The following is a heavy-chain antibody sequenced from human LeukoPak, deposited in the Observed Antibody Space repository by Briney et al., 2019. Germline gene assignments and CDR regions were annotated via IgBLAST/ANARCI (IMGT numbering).Heavy chain of an antibody. J-gene: IGHJ6*03. CDR3: ARLLTYYYYYMDV. CDR1: GYTFTSYY. CDR2: INPSGGST. Sequence: ASVKVSCKASGYTFTSYYMHWVRQAPGQGLEWMGIINPSGGSTSYAQKFQGRVTMTRDTSKNQFSLKLSSVTAADTAVYYCARLLTYYYYYMDVWGKGTTVTVSS. V-gene: IGHV1-46*01.